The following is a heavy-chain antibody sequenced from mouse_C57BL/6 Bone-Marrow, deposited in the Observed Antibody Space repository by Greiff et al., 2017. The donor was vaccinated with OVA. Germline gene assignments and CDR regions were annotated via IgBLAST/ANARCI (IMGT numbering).Heavy chain of an antibody. CDR3: TGGGWEGYFEV. D-gene: IGHD4-1*01. V-gene: IGHV1-15*01. CDR2: IDPETGGT. Sequence: QVQLQQSGAELVRPGASVTLSCKASGYTFTDYEMHWVKQTPVHGLEWIGAIDPETGGTAYNQKFKGKAILTADKSSSTAYMELRSLTSEDSAVYYCTGGGWEGYFEVWGKGTTVTVSS. CDR1: GYTFTDYE. J-gene: IGHJ1*03.